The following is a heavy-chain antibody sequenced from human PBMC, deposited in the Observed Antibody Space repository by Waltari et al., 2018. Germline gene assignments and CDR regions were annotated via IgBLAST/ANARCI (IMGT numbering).Heavy chain of an antibody. CDR3: ATSPSYSSKVDY. CDR1: GYTPTELS. Sequence: QVQLVQSGAEVKKPGASVTVPCRVSGYTPTELSMHWVRQAPGKGLEWMGGFDPEDGETIYAQKFQGRVTMTEDTSTDTAYMELSSLRSEDTAVYYCATSPSYSSKVDYWGQGTLVTVSS. D-gene: IGHD6-13*01. J-gene: IGHJ4*02. V-gene: IGHV1-24*01. CDR2: FDPEDGET.